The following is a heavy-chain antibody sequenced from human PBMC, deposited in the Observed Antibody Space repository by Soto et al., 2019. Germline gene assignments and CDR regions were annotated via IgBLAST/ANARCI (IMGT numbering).Heavy chain of an antibody. V-gene: IGHV3-15*07. J-gene: IGHJ4*02. CDR1: GFTFSNAW. Sequence: GGSLRLSCAASGFTFSNAWMNWVRQAPGKGLEWVGRIKSKTDGGTTDYAAPVKGRFTISRDDSKNTLYLQMNSLRAEDTAVYYCAGIAPLNFDYWGQGTLVTVSS. CDR3: AGIAPLNFDY. CDR2: IKSKTDGGTT.